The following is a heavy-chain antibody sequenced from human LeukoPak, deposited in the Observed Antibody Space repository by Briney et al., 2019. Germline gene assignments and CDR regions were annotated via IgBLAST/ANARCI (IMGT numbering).Heavy chain of an antibody. CDR1: GFTFRIYW. CDR3: AKWSRDGNHFDY. CDR2: IKQDGSEK. Sequence: GGSLRLSCAASGFTFRIYWMSWVRQAPGKGLEWVANIKQDGSEKYYVDSVKGRFTISRDNAKNSLYLQMNSLRAEDTALYYCAKWSRDGNHFDYWGQGTLVTVSS. D-gene: IGHD5-24*01. V-gene: IGHV3-7*03. J-gene: IGHJ4*02.